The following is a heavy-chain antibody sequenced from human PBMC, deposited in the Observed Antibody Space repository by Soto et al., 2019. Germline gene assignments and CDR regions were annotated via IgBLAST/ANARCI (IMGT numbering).Heavy chain of an antibody. Sequence: ASVKVSCKASGYTFTGYYMHWVRQAPGQGLEWMGWINPNSGGTNYAQKFQGRVTMTRDTSISTAYMELSRLRSDDTAVYYCARAGDIVVVPAARPYYFDYWGQGTLVTVSS. CDR3: ARAGDIVVVPAARPYYFDY. CDR1: GYTFTGYY. V-gene: IGHV1-2*02. CDR2: INPNSGGT. J-gene: IGHJ4*02. D-gene: IGHD2-2*01.